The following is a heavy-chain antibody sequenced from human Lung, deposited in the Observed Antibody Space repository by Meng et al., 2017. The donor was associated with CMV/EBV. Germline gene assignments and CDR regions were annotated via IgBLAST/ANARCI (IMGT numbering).Heavy chain of an antibody. J-gene: IGHJ6*02. V-gene: IGHV3-21*06. CDR3: ARPTGVDGMDV. D-gene: IGHD7-27*01. CDR1: GFTFSYYS. Sequence: GGSLRLXCAASGFTFSYYSMNWVRQAPGKGLEWVSSVSSSSSHIYYSDSVRGRFTISRDNAKNSLYLQMDSLRAGDTGVYYCARPTGVDGMDVWGQGTTVT. CDR2: VSSSSSHI.